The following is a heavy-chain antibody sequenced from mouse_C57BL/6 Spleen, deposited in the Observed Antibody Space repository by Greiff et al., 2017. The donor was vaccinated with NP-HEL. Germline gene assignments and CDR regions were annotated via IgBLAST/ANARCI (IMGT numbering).Heavy chain of an antibody. D-gene: IGHD2-4*01. CDR3: ERHWIYYDYDAGDYYAMDY. V-gene: IGHV5-12*01. CDR1: GFTFSDYY. CDR2: ISNGGGST. Sequence: EVKVEESGGGLVQPGGSLKLSCAASGFTFSDYYMYWVRQTPEKRLEWVAYISNGGGSTYYPDTVKGRFTISSDNAKNTLYLQMSRLKSEDTAMYYCERHWIYYDYDAGDYYAMDYWGQGTSVTVSS. J-gene: IGHJ4*01.